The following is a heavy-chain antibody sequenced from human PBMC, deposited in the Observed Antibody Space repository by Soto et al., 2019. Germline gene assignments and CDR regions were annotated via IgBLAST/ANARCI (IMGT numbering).Heavy chain of an antibody. J-gene: IGHJ4*02. D-gene: IGHD3-22*01. CDR2: IIPIFGTA. V-gene: IGHV1-69*12. CDR1: GGTFSSYA. CDR3: ARVFPYDSSGYYYDY. Sequence: QVQLVQSGAEVKKPGSSVKVSCKASGGTFSSYAISWVRQAPGQGLEWMGGIIPIFGTANYAQKFQGRVTIXXDXSXITAYMELSSLRSEDTAVYYCARVFPYDSSGYYYDYWGQGTLVTVSS.